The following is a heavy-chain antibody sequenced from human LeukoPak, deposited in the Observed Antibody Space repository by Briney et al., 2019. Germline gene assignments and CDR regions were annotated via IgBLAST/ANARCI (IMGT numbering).Heavy chain of an antibody. V-gene: IGHV3-23*01. J-gene: IGHJ5*02. CDR1: GFIFSSYA. Sequence: GGSLRLSCAASGFIFSSYAMSWVRQAPGKGLEWVSTISGSGSNTYYADSVKGRFTISRDNSKNMLYLQMNSLRAEDTAVYYCAKDSTVTTGRFDPWGQGTLVTVSS. CDR2: ISGSGSNT. CDR3: AKDSTVTTGRFDP. D-gene: IGHD4-17*01.